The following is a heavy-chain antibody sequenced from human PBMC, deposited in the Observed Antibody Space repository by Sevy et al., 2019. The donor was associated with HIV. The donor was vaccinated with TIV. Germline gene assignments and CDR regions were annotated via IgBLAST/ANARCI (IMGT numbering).Heavy chain of an antibody. V-gene: IGHV3-21*01. CDR1: GFTFNNYY. D-gene: IGHD2-2*01. J-gene: IGHJ4*02. CDR3: ARDGGCTSTSCLLYFDY. Sequence: GGSLRLSCAASGFTFNNYYMNWVRQAPGKGLEWVSSISSSSTYIYYADSVKGRFTISRDNAKNSLSLQMNSLRAEDTAVYYCARDGGCTSTSCLLYFDYWGQGTLVTVSS. CDR2: ISSSSTYI.